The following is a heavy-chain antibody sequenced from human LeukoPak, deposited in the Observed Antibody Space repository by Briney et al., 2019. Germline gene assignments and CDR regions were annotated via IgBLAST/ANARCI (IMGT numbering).Heavy chain of an antibody. Sequence: SETLSLTCTVSGDSISSSSYYWGWIRQPPGKGLEWIGTIYYSGSTYYNPSLKSRVTISVDTSKNQFSLKLSSVTAADTAVYYCARWVDLTVYWGQGTLVTVSS. V-gene: IGHV4-39*01. D-gene: IGHD3-9*01. CDR3: ARWVDLTVY. CDR1: GDSISSSSYY. CDR2: IYYSGST. J-gene: IGHJ4*02.